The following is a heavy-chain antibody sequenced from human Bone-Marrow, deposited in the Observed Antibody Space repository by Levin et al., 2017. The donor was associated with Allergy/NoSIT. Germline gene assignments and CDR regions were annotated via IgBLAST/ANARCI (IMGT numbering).Heavy chain of an antibody. J-gene: IGHJ6*03. CDR2: ITNSGTTK. Sequence: GGSLRLSCAASGFSISDYYMSWIRQAPGKGLEWVSYITNSGTTKDYADSVKGRFTISRDNAKNYLYLQMSSLRAEDTAVYYCARDRNNILTDYTYYMDVWGEGTTVTVS. D-gene: IGHD3-9*01. CDR3: ARDRNNILTDYTYYMDV. CDR1: GFSISDYY. V-gene: IGHV3-11*01.